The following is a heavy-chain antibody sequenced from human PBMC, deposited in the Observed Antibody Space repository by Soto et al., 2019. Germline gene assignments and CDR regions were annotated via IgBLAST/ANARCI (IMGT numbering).Heavy chain of an antibody. CDR3: ARVFHHRHPIPFTVVVPAKTRNYGMDV. V-gene: IGHV3-21*01. Sequence: PGGSLRLSCAASGFTFSDYSINWVRQAPGKGLEWVSVISRSSNYIYDADSLKGRFTISRDNAKNSLYLQMNSLRAEDTAVYYCARVFHHRHPIPFTVVVPAKTRNYGMDVWGQGTTVTVSS. J-gene: IGHJ6*02. D-gene: IGHD2-2*01. CDR2: ISRSSNYI. CDR1: GFTFSDYS.